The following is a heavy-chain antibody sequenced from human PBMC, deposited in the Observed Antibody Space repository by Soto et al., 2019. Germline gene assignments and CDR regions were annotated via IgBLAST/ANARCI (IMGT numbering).Heavy chain of an antibody. J-gene: IGHJ5*02. V-gene: IGHV1-69*02. CDR3: QLIGCDYVGNTT. Sequence: QVQLVQSGAEVKKPGSSVKVSCKASGGTFSSYTISWVRQAPGQGLEWMGRIIPILGIANYAQKFQGRVTITADKSTSTAYLELSSLRSEDTAVYYCQLIGCDYVGNTTWGQGTLVTVSS. CDR2: IIPILGIA. CDR1: GGTFSSYT. D-gene: IGHD4-17*01.